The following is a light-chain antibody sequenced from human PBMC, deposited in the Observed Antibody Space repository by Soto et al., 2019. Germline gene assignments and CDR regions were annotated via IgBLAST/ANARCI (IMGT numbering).Light chain of an antibody. Sequence: QPVLTQPPSASGTPGQRVTISCSGSRPSIGSNHVYWYQQLPGMAPKLLIYTNNQRPSGVPDRFSASKSGTSASLAISGLRSEDEADYCCAAWHDSLSGVIFGGGTQLTVL. CDR2: TNN. CDR1: RPSIGSNH. CDR3: AAWHDSLSGVI. V-gene: IGLV1-47*02. J-gene: IGLJ2*01.